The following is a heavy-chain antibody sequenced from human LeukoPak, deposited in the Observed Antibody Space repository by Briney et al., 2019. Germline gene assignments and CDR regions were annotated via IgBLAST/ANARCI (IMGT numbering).Heavy chain of an antibody. CDR1: GFTFSSYG. Sequence: GGSLRLSCAASGFTFSSYGMHWVRQAPGKGLEWVAVIRYDGSNKYYADSVKGRFTISRDNSKNTLYLQMNSLRAEDTAVYYCARGDSSSWNNYFDYWGQGTLVTVSS. D-gene: IGHD6-13*01. CDR2: IRYDGSNK. CDR3: ARGDSSSWNNYFDY. V-gene: IGHV3-33*01. J-gene: IGHJ4*02.